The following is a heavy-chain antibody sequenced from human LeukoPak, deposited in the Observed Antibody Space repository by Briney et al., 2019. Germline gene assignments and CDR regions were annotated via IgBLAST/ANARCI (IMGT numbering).Heavy chain of an antibody. CDR2: ISGSGST. CDR1: GFTFSSYA. J-gene: IGHJ4*02. V-gene: IGHV3-23*01. Sequence: GGSLRLSCAASGFTFSSYAMSWVRQAPGKGLEWVSAISGSGSTYYADSVKGRFTISRDSAKNSLYLQMDSLRAEDTAIYYCARCSGWAFKNWGQGNLVTVSS. CDR3: ARCSGWAFKN. D-gene: IGHD6-19*01.